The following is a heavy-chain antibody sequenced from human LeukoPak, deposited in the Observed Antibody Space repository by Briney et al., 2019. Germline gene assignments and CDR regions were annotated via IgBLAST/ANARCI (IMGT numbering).Heavy chain of an antibody. CDR1: GFTFSSYW. Sequence: GSLRLSCAASGFTFSSYWMSWVRQAPGKGLEWVANIKQDGSEKYYVDSVKGRFTISRDNAKNSLYLQMNSLRAEDTAVYYCAREDHVYYYYMDVWGKGTTVTVSS. D-gene: IGHD1-14*01. CDR3: AREDHVYYYYMDV. J-gene: IGHJ6*03. CDR2: IKQDGSEK. V-gene: IGHV3-7*01.